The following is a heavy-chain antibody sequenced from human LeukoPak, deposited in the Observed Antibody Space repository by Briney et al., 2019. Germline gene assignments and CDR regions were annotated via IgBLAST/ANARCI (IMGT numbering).Heavy chain of an antibody. J-gene: IGHJ4*02. CDR2: IYYSGST. Sequence: SETLSLTCAVSGGSISSGGYYWSWIRQPPGKGLEWIGYIYYSGSTNYNPSLKSRVTISVDTSKNQFSLKLSSVTAADTAVYYCARVQGGSYGFDYWGQGTLVTVSS. CDR1: GGSISSGGYY. CDR3: ARVQGGSYGFDY. V-gene: IGHV4-61*08. D-gene: IGHD5-18*01.